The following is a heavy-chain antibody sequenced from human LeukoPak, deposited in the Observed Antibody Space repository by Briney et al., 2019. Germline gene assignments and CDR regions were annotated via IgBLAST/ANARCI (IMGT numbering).Heavy chain of an antibody. CDR3: AKGVPPYSSWFDP. D-gene: IGHD6-13*01. Sequence: GGSLRLSCAASGFTFDDYAMHWVRQAPGKGLEWVSGISWNSGSIGYADSVKGRFTISRDNAKNSLYLQMNSLRAEDTALYYCAKGVPPYSSWFDPWGQGTLVTVSS. V-gene: IGHV3-9*01. J-gene: IGHJ5*02. CDR2: ISWNSGSI. CDR1: GFTFDDYA.